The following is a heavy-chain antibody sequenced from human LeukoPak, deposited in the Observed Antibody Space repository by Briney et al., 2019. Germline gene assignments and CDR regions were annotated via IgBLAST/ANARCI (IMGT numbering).Heavy chain of an antibody. Sequence: PSETLSLTCTVSGGSISSSSYYWSWIRQPAGKGLEWIGRIYTSGSTNYNPSLKSRVTMSVDTSKNQFSLKLSSVTAADTAVYYCARDSDYYGSGSYSFDPWGQGTLVTVSS. CDR1: GGSISSSSYY. J-gene: IGHJ5*02. V-gene: IGHV4-61*02. CDR3: ARDSDYYGSGSYSFDP. CDR2: IYTSGST. D-gene: IGHD3-10*01.